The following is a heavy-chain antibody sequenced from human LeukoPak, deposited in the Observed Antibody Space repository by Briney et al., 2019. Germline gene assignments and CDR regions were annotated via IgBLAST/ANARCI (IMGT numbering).Heavy chain of an antibody. Sequence: GVLRLSCAASGFTFSSYSMNWVRQAPGKGLEWVSSISSSSSYIYYADSVKGRFTISRDNAKNSLYLQMTSLRAEDTAVYYCARAASDYGDYVDYFGYWGQGTLVTVSS. CDR1: GFTFSSYS. CDR2: ISSSSSYI. D-gene: IGHD4-17*01. J-gene: IGHJ4*02. CDR3: ARAASDYGDYVDYFGY. V-gene: IGHV3-21*01.